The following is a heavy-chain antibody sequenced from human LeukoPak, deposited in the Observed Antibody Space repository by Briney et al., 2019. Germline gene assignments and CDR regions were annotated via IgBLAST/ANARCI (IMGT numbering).Heavy chain of an antibody. CDR3: ARGTMMVGP. CDR2: IYYSGSA. D-gene: IGHD3-22*01. CDR1: GGXISGYY. Sequence: PSETLSLTCTVSGGXISGYYWSWIRQPPGKGLEWIGYIYYSGSANYNPSLKSRVTISVDTSKNQFSLKLSSVTAADTAVYYCARGTMMVGPWGQGTLVTVSS. V-gene: IGHV4-59*01. J-gene: IGHJ5*02.